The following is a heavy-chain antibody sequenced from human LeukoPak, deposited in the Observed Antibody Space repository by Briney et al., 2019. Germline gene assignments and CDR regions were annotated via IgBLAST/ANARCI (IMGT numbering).Heavy chain of an antibody. CDR2: IKQDRSEK. V-gene: IGHV3-7*04. CDR1: GFPFSRYW. CDR3: ARDRSLRNRGFSGCDYGAFDN. D-gene: IGHD5-12*01. J-gene: IGHJ4*02. Sequence: PGGSLRLSCAASGFPFSRYWMSGVRQAPGKGLEWVANIKQDRSEKHYVDSVNGRFTISRDNAKNSLYLQMHSPRAEDTAVYYCARDRSLRNRGFSGCDYGAFDNWGQGTLVTVSS.